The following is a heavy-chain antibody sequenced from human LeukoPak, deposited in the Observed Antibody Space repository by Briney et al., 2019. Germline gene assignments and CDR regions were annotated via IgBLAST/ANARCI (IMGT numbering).Heavy chain of an antibody. V-gene: IGHV4-34*01. CDR1: GGSFSGYY. Sequence: SETLSLTCAVYGGSFSGYYWSWIRQPPGKGLEWTGEINHSGSTNYNPSLKSRVTISVDTSKNQFSLKLSSVTAADTAVYYCARGRIQLWLRDYYYYMDVWGKGTTVTVSS. D-gene: IGHD5-18*01. CDR2: INHSGST. CDR3: ARGRIQLWLRDYYYYMDV. J-gene: IGHJ6*03.